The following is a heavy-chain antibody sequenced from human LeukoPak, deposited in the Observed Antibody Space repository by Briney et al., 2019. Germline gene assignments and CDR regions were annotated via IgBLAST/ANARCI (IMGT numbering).Heavy chain of an antibody. CDR3: ARVTGYYYYYYYMDV. CDR1: GFTFSDYY. D-gene: IGHD3-9*01. V-gene: IGHV3-11*01. CDR2: ISSSGSTI. Sequence: GGSLRLSCAASGFTFSDYYMSWIRQAPGKGLEWVSYISSSGSTIYYADSVKGRFTISRDNAKNSPYLQMNSLRAEDTAVYYCARVTGYYYYYYYMDVWGKGTTVTISS. J-gene: IGHJ6*03.